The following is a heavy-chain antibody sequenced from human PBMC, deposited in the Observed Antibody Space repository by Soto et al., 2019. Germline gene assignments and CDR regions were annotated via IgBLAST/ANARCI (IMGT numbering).Heavy chain of an antibody. D-gene: IGHD3-16*01. CDR2: IKQDGSEK. J-gene: IGHJ3*02. Sequence: GGSLRLSCAASGFTYSNHWMTWFRQAPGKGLEWVANIKQDGSEKHYVDSVKGRFTISRDNGKNSLYLQMNTLRAEDTAVYYCARGRGEVAGRSITFAFERWGKGTMVTVSS. CDR1: GFTYSNHW. CDR3: ARGRGEVAGRSITFAFER. V-gene: IGHV3-7*01.